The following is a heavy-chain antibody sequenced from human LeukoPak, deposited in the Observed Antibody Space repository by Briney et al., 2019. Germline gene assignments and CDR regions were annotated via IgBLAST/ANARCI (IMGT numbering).Heavy chain of an antibody. V-gene: IGHV3-73*01. CDR2: IRSKANSYAT. Sequence: GRSLRLSCAASGFTFSGSAMHWVRQASGKGLEWVGRIRSKANSYATAYAASVKGRFTISRDDSKNTAYLQMNSLKTEDTAVYYCTRLSYYYGMDVWGQGTMVTVSS. CDR3: TRLSYYYGMDV. CDR1: GFTFSGSA. J-gene: IGHJ6*02.